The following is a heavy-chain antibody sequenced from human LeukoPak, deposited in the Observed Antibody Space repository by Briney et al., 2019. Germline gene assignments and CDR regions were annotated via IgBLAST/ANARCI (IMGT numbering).Heavy chain of an antibody. V-gene: IGHV3-30*04. D-gene: IGHD6-13*01. CDR1: GFTFSSYA. CDR3: ARDRVAAAGTNWFDP. CDR2: ISYDGSNI. J-gene: IGHJ5*02. Sequence: GGSLRLSCAASGFTFSSYAMHWVRQAPGKGLEWVAVISYDGSNIYYADSVKGRFTISRDNSKNTLYLQMNSLRAEDTAVYYCARDRVAAAGTNWFDPWGQGTLVTVSS.